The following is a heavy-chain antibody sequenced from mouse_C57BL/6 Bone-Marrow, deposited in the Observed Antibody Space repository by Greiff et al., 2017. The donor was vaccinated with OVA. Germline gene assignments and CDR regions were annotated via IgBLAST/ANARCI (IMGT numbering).Heavy chain of an antibody. CDR1: GYTFTSYW. Sequence: QVQLKQPGAELVKPGASVKLSCKASGYTFTSYWMHWVKQRPGQGLEWIGMIHPNSGSTNYNEKFKSKATLTVDKSSSTAYMQLSSLTSEDSAVYYCARPIYYGNYWFAYWGQGTLVTVSA. V-gene: IGHV1-64*01. CDR3: ARPIYYGNYWFAY. D-gene: IGHD2-1*01. CDR2: IHPNSGST. J-gene: IGHJ3*01.